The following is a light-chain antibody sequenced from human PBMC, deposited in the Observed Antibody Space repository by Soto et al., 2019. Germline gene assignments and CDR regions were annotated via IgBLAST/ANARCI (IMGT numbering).Light chain of an antibody. CDR3: QQDGSSPFT. Sequence: EIVLTQSPGTLALSPGERATLSCRASQSVSSNYLTWYQQKPGQAPRLLIHGASSRATGIPDRFSGSGSGTDFTLTISRLEPEDFAVYYCQQDGSSPFTFGPGTKVDIK. CDR1: QSVSSNY. J-gene: IGKJ3*01. V-gene: IGKV3-20*01. CDR2: GAS.